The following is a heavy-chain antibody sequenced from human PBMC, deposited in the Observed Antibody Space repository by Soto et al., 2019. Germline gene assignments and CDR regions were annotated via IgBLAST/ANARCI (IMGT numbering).Heavy chain of an antibody. V-gene: IGHV4-4*02. CDR3: ARLGQGGGAFDI. J-gene: IGHJ3*02. CDR2: IYYTGST. CDR1: GDCLSSTNW. Sequence: SENLSITCAVSGDCLSSTNWWCWVRHPPGKGLEWIGDIYYTGSTYYNPSLKSRVTISVDTSKNQFSLKLSSVTAADTFVYYCARLGQGGGAFDIWGQGTILT. D-gene: IGHD3-16*01.